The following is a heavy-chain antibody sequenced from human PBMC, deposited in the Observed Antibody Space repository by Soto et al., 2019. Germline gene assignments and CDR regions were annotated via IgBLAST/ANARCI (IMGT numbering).Heavy chain of an antibody. CDR3: AVTYFDYTWGHYRYS. Sequence: QVQLVQSGAGVKTPGASVTVSCKTSGYTFTTYDIHWVRQASGQGLEWMGSMNRNSGDTAYAQKLQDRVTMTRDTSISTAHMELSSLRSEDTATYYCAVTYFDYTWGHYRYSWGQGTPVTVSS. CDR1: GYTFTTYD. J-gene: IGHJ5*02. V-gene: IGHV1-8*02. D-gene: IGHD3-16*02. CDR2: MNRNSGDT.